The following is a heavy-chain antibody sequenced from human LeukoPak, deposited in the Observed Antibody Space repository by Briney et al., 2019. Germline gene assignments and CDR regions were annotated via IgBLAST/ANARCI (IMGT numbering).Heavy chain of an antibody. J-gene: IGHJ4*02. CDR2: INPSGGST. CDR3: ARDSFDY. Sequence: ASVKVSCKTSGYTFTTYYMHWVRQAPGQGLEYMGVINPSGGSTIYAQKFQDRVTMTRDTSTNTVYMELNSLRSEDTAVYYCARDSFDYWGQGTLVTVSS. CDR1: GYTFTTYY. V-gene: IGHV1-46*01.